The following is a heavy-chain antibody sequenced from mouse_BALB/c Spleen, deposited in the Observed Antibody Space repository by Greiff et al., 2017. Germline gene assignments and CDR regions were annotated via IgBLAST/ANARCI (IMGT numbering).Heavy chain of an antibody. CDR3: ARGIYYDYGPFAY. Sequence: EVQVVESGGGLVQPGGSRKLSCAASGFTFSSFGMHWVRQAPEKGLEWVAYISSGSSTIYYADTVKGRFTISRDNPKNTLFLQMTSLRSEDTAMYYCARGIYYDYGPFAYWGQGTLVTVSA. J-gene: IGHJ3*01. CDR2: ISSGSSTI. CDR1: GFTFSSFG. V-gene: IGHV5-17*02. D-gene: IGHD2-4*01.